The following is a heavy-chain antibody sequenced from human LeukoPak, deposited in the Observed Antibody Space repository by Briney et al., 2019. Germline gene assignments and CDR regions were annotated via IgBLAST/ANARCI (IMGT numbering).Heavy chain of an antibody. D-gene: IGHD3-22*01. CDR2: IGGDGTTT. CDR1: GFTFSSYW. CDR3: ASSIVVHGHY. J-gene: IGHJ4*02. V-gene: IGHV3-74*01. Sequence: GGSLRRSCTASGFTFSSYWMHWVRQAPGKGLVWVSHIGGDGTTTGYADSVKGRFTISRDNAKNTLYLQMNSLRVEDTAVYYCASSIVVHGHYWGQGTLVTVSS.